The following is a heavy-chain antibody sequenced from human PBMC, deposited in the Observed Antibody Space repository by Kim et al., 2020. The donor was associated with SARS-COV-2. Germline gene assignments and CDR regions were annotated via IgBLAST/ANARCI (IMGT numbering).Heavy chain of an antibody. D-gene: IGHD3-22*01. CDR3: AKTNRADYYDSSHYYPEGLYYFDY. Sequence: GGSLRLSCAASGFTFSSYSMNWVRQAPGKGLEWVSSISSSSSSYIYYADSVKGRFTISRDNAKNSLYLQMNSLRAEDTAVYYCAKTNRADYYDSSHYYPEGLYYFDYWGQGTLVPVSS. V-gene: IGHV3-21*01. CDR2: ISSSSSSYI. CDR1: GFTFSSYS. J-gene: IGHJ4*02.